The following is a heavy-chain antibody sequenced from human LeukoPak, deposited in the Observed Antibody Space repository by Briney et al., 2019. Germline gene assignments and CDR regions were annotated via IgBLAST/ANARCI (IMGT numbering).Heavy chain of an antibody. D-gene: IGHD6-19*01. CDR3: ARAVAGPSHLDY. J-gene: IGHJ4*02. Sequence: GGSLRLSCAASGFTFSSYWMHWVRQAPGKGQVWVARINSDGSTTTYADSVKGRFTISRDNAKNTLYLQMNSLRAEDTAVFYCARAVAGPSHLDYWGQGTLVTVSS. CDR1: GFTFSSYW. V-gene: IGHV3-74*01. CDR2: INSDGSTT.